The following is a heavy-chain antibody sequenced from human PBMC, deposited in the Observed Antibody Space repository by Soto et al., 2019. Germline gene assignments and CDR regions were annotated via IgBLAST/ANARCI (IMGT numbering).Heavy chain of an antibody. CDR2: ISYDGCNK. CDR1: GFTFSSYA. V-gene: IGHV3-30-3*01. CDR3: ARDKTAIFGVVIGLSGMDV. Sequence: GGSLRLSCAASGFTFSSYAMHWVRQAPGKGLEWVAVISYDGCNKYYADSVKGRFTISRDNSKNTLYLQMNSLSAEDSAVYYCARDKTAIFGVVIGLSGMDVWGQGSTV. J-gene: IGHJ6*02. D-gene: IGHD3-3*01.